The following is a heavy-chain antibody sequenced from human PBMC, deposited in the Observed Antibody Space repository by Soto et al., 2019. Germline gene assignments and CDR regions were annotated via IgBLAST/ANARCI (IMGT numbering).Heavy chain of an antibody. CDR1: GGSVSSGSYY. Sequence: SETLSLTCTVSGGSVSSGSYYWSWIRQPPGKGLEWIGYIYYSGSTNYNPSLKSRVTISVDTSKNQFSLKLSSVTAADTAVYYCARDAPYSGSYYGGCWFDPWGQGTLVTVS. D-gene: IGHD1-26*01. CDR3: ARDAPYSGSYYGGCWFDP. CDR2: IYYSGST. J-gene: IGHJ5*02. V-gene: IGHV4-61*01.